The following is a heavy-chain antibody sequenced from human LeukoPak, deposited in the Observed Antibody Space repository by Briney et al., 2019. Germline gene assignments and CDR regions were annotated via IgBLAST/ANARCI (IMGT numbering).Heavy chain of an antibody. J-gene: IGHJ4*02. V-gene: IGHV4-59*01. Sequence: LETLSLTCTVSGGSISNYYWSWIRQPPGKGLEWIGYIYYSGSTNYSPSLKSRVTISVDTSRNQFSLKLSSVTAADTAVYYCARGDYYDSSGYSFFDCWGQGTLVTVSS. CDR2: IYYSGST. CDR3: ARGDYYDSSGYSFFDC. CDR1: GGSISNYY. D-gene: IGHD3-22*01.